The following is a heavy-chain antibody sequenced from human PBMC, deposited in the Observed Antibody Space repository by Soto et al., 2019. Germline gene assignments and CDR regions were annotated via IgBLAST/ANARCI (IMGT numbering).Heavy chain of an antibody. D-gene: IGHD6-13*01. Sequence: PSQTLSLTCAISGDSVASNSAAWNWIRQSPSRGLEWLGRTYYRSKWYNDYAVSVKSRITINPDTSKNQFSLQPNSVTPEDTAVYYCARDSGYSSSWGLRYYYGMDVWGQGTTVTVSS. V-gene: IGHV6-1*01. CDR1: GDSVASNSAA. CDR2: TYYRSKWYN. CDR3: ARDSGYSSSWGLRYYYGMDV. J-gene: IGHJ6*02.